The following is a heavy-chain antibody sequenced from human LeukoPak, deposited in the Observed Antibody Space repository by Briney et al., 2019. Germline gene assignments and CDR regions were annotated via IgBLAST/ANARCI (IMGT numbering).Heavy chain of an antibody. CDR1: GFTFSSYS. Sequence: GRSLRLSCAASGFTFSSYSMNWVRQAPGKGLEWVSYISSSSSTIYYADSARGRFTISRDNAKNSLYLQMNSLRAEDTAVYYCARDGIGAGDPLDYWGQGTLVTVSS. CDR3: ARDGIGAGDPLDY. V-gene: IGHV3-48*01. D-gene: IGHD1-26*01. J-gene: IGHJ4*02. CDR2: ISSSSSTI.